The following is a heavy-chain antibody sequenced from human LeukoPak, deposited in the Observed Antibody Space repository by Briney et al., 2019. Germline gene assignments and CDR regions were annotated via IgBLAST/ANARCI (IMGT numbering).Heavy chain of an antibody. Sequence: GESLKISCKGSGYSFTSYWIGWVRQMPGKGLEWMGIIYPGDSDTRYGPSFQGQVTISADKSISTAYLQWSSLKASDTAMYYCARQESYKTYNWFDPWGQGTLGTVSS. CDR2: IYPGDSDT. CDR3: ARQESYKTYNWFDP. CDR1: GYSFTSYW. D-gene: IGHD3-10*01. V-gene: IGHV5-51*01. J-gene: IGHJ5*02.